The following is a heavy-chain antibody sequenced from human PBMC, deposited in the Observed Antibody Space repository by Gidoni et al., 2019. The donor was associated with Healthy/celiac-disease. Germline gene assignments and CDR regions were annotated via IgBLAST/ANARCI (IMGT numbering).Heavy chain of an antibody. CDR2: ISYDGSNK. CDR3: ARGFGDETTVVNY. CDR1: GFTFSSYA. D-gene: IGHD4-17*01. V-gene: IGHV3-30-3*01. Sequence: QVQLVESGGGVVQPGRSLRLSCAASGFTFSSYAMHWVHQAPGKGLEWVAVISYDGSNKYYADSVKGRFTISRDNSKNTLYLQMNSLRAEDTAVYYCARGFGDETTVVNYWGQGTLVTVSS. J-gene: IGHJ4*02.